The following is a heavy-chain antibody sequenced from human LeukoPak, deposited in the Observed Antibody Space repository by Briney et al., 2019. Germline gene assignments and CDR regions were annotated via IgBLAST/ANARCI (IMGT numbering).Heavy chain of an antibody. CDR1: GYTFTSYG. Sequence: GASVKVSCKASGYTFTSYGISWVRQAPGQGLEWMGWISAYNGNTNYAQKFQGRVTITADESTSTAYMELSSLRSEDTAVYYCARGSLEMATICAYWGQGTLVTVSS. J-gene: IGHJ4*02. V-gene: IGHV1-18*01. D-gene: IGHD5-24*01. CDR3: ARGSLEMATICAY. CDR2: ISAYNGNT.